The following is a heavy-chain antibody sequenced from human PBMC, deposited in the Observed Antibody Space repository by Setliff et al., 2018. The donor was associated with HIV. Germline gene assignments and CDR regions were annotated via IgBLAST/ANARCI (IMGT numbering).Heavy chain of an antibody. V-gene: IGHV4-38-2*01. D-gene: IGHD6-13*01. CDR2: IYHSGST. CDR1: GYSISSGYY. J-gene: IGHJ5*02. Sequence: PSETLSLTCAVSGYSISSGYYWGWIRQPPGKGLEWIGSIYHSGSTYYNPSLKSRVTISVDTSKNQFSLKLSSVTAADTAVYYCARLQCRAAAALSWFDPWGQGTLVTVSS. CDR3: ARLQCRAAAALSWFDP.